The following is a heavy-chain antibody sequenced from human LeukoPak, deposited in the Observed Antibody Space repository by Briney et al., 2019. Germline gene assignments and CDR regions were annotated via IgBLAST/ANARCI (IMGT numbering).Heavy chain of an antibody. Sequence: SETLSLTCTVSGGTISSSSYYWGWIRQPPGKGLEWIGCIYYSGSTYYNPSLKSRVTISVDTSKNQFSLKLSSVTAADTAVYYCARDDGIAAAGLFDYWGQGTLVTVSS. D-gene: IGHD6-13*01. CDR1: GGTISSSSYY. CDR2: IYYSGST. V-gene: IGHV4-39*02. J-gene: IGHJ4*02. CDR3: ARDDGIAAAGLFDY.